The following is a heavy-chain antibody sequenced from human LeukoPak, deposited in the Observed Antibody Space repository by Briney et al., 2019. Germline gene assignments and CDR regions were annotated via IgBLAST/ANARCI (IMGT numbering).Heavy chain of an antibody. CDR3: AKRGVVIRVILVGFHKEANYFDS. J-gene: IGHJ4*02. CDR1: GITLSNYG. Sequence: PGGSLRLSCAVSGITLSNYGMSWVRQAPGKGLEWVAGISDSGGRTNYADSVKGRFTISRGNPKNTLYLQMNSLRVEDTAVYFCAKRGVVIRVILVGFHKEANYFDSWGQGALVTVSS. CDR2: ISDSGGRT. D-gene: IGHD3-22*01. V-gene: IGHV3-23*01.